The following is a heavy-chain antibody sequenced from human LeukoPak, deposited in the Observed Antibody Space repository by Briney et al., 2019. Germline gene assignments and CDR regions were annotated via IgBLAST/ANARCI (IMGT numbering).Heavy chain of an antibody. D-gene: IGHD6-19*01. V-gene: IGHV4-39*01. CDR3: LAVAGTY. CDR1: GGSISSSSYY. CDR2: IYYSGST. J-gene: IGHJ4*02. Sequence: SETLSLTCTVSGGSISSSSYYWGWIRQPPGKGLEWIGSIYYSGSTYYNPSLKGRVTISVDTSKNQFSLKLSSVTAADTAVYYCLAVAGTYWGQGTLVTVSS.